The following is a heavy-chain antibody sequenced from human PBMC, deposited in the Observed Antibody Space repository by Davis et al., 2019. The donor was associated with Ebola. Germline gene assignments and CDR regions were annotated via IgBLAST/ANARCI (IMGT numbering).Heavy chain of an antibody. D-gene: IGHD2-21*02. V-gene: IGHV1-69*04. CDR3: ARDDVVVTDNFDY. Sequence: AASVKVSCKASGYTLTSYGISWVRQAPGQGLEWMGRIIPILGIANYAQKFQGRVTITADKSTSTAYMELSSLRSEDTAVYYCARDDVVVTDNFDYWGQGTLVTVSS. J-gene: IGHJ4*02. CDR2: IIPILGIA. CDR1: GYTLTSYG.